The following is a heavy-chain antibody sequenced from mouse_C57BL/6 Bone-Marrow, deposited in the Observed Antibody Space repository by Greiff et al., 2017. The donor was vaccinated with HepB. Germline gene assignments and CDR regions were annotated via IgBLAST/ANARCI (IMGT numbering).Heavy chain of an antibody. CDR2: ISSGGSYT. Sequence: EVHLVESGGDLVKPGGSLKLSCAASGFTFSSYGMSWVRQTPDKRLEWVATISSGGSYTYYPDSVKGRFTISRDNAKNTLYLQMSSLKSEDTAMYYCARHSLPLRRYLDYWGQGTTLTVSS. J-gene: IGHJ2*01. CDR1: GFTFSSYG. D-gene: IGHD1-1*01. CDR3: ARHSLPLRRYLDY. V-gene: IGHV5-6*01.